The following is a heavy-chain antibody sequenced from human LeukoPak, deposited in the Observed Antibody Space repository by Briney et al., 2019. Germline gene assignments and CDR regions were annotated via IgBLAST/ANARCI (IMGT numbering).Heavy chain of an antibody. Sequence: PGGSLRLSCAASGFTCSSYAMSWVRQAPGKGLEWVSAISGSGGSTYYADSVKGRFTISRDNSKNTLYLQMNSLRAEDTAVYYCAKEAYYDFWSGYYYFDYWGQGTLVTVSS. CDR1: GFTCSSYA. CDR2: ISGSGGST. D-gene: IGHD3-3*01. CDR3: AKEAYYDFWSGYYYFDY. J-gene: IGHJ4*02. V-gene: IGHV3-23*01.